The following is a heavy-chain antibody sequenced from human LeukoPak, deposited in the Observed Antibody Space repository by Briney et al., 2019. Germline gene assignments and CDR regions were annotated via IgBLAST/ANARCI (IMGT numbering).Heavy chain of an antibody. CDR2: FIPIFGTA. Sequence: AAVKLSCTASGATFTSYAISWVRQAPGQGLEWMGGFIPIFGTANYAQKFQGRVTITADESTSTAYMELSSLRSEDTAVYYCARTSDDYVWGSYRLFDYWGQGTLVTVSS. D-gene: IGHD3-16*02. V-gene: IGHV1-69*13. CDR1: GATFTSYA. J-gene: IGHJ4*02. CDR3: ARTSDDYVWGSYRLFDY.